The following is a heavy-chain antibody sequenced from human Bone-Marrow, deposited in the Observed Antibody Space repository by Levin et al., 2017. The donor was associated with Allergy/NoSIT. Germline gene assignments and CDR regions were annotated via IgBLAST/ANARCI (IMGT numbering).Heavy chain of an antibody. D-gene: IGHD3-16*01. CDR1: GYTFTGHW. CDR2: IYPSDSDT. CDR3: ARMNLAANWFDP. V-gene: IGHV5-51*01. J-gene: IGHJ5*02. Sequence: ESLKISCRTSGYTFTGHWIGWVRQMPGKGLEWMGIIYPSDSDTRYSPSFEGQVTISVDTSITTAYLQWNSLKTSDTAIYYCARMNLAANWFDPWGQGTLVTVSP.